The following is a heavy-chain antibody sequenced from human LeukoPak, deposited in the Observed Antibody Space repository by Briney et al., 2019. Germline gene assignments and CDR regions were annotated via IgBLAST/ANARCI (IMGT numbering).Heavy chain of an antibody. V-gene: IGHV3-48*03. J-gene: IGHJ4*02. D-gene: IGHD4-17*01. CDR3: ASDSVGALLAY. CDR2: IDSGGITI. Sequence: GGSLRLSCEGAGVPFSSYEMNWLRQAPGKGLEWVSHIDSGGITISYAASLKRRFTISRDNAKTSIYLQMDSLRVEDTAIYYCASDSVGALLAYWGQGTPVTVSS. CDR1: GVPFSSYE.